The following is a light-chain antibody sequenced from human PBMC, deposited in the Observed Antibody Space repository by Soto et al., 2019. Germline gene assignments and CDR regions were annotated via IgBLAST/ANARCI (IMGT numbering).Light chain of an antibody. Sequence: QSVLTQPASVSGSPGQSITISCTGNSSDVGSSNLVSWYQQHPGKAPKLIIYEGSRRPSGVSGRFSGSKSGNTASLTISRLQAYYEADYSCSSFAGSSTFYVFGTGTKVTVL. CDR2: EGS. CDR1: SSDVGSSNL. CDR3: SSFAGSSTFYV. J-gene: IGLJ1*01. V-gene: IGLV2-23*01.